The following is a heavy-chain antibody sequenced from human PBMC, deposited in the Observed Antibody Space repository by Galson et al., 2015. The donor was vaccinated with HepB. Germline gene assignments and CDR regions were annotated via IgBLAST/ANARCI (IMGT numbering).Heavy chain of an antibody. CDR1: GFTVSNNY. D-gene: IGHD4-17*01. V-gene: IGHV3-66*02. CDR3: ARDSAVTWYFDL. J-gene: IGHJ2*01. Sequence: SLKLACEASGFTVSNNYMSWVRQAPGKGLEWVSVIYSGGGTYYADSVKGRFTISRDNSKNTVYLQMNSLRAEDTAVYYCARDSAVTWYFDLWGRGTLVTVSS. CDR2: IYSGGGT.